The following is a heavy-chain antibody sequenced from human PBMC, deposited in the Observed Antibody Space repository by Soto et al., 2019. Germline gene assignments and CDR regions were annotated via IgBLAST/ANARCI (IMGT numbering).Heavy chain of an antibody. J-gene: IGHJ6*02. D-gene: IGHD5-12*01. V-gene: IGHV3-9*01. Sequence: GGSLRLSCALSGFTFDDYALLWVRQPPGKGLEWVSAISWNSGTIGYGDSVKGRFTISRDNAKNSLYLQMNSLRAEDTALYYCVKGISLGLRYGLDVWGQGTTVTVSS. CDR2: ISWNSGTI. CDR3: VKGISLGLRYGLDV. CDR1: GFTFDDYA.